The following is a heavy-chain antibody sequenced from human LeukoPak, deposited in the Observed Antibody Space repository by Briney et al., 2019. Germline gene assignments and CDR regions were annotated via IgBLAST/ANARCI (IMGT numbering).Heavy chain of an antibody. Sequence: GGSLRLSCEGSGFSFRDYYMSWIRQTPGKGLEWVSYISNSGTDTNYADSVKGRFTISRDNAKNSLYLQMNSLRAENTALYYCARHYYDSRYPTSGYYMDVWGKGTTVTVSS. D-gene: IGHD3-22*01. CDR1: GFSFRDYY. CDR3: ARHYYDSRYPTSGYYMDV. V-gene: IGHV3-11*03. J-gene: IGHJ6*03. CDR2: ISNSGTDT.